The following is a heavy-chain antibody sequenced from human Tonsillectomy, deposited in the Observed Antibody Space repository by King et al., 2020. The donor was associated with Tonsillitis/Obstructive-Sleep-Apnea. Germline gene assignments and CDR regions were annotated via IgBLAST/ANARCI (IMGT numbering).Heavy chain of an antibody. Sequence: QLQESGPGLVKPSETLSLTCTVSGGSISSSSYYWGWIRQPPGKGLEWIGSIYYSGSTYYNPSLKSRVTISVDTSKSQFSLKLSSVTAADTAVYYCASRGEGYCSSTSCYYDYYMDVWGKGTTVTVSS. CDR1: GGSISSSSYY. CDR2: IYYSGST. CDR3: ASRGEGYCSSTSCYYDYYMDV. V-gene: IGHV4-39*01. D-gene: IGHD2-2*01. J-gene: IGHJ6*03.